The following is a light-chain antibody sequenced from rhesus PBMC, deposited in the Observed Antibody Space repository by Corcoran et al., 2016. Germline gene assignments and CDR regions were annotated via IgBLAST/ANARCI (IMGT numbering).Light chain of an antibody. V-gene: IGKV1-94*01. CDR1: QGINKE. Sequence: GDRVTVTCRASQGINKELSWYQQKPGKAPTLLIYAASSLQTGFSSRFSGSGSGTDYTLTNISLQPEDVATYYCLQDYTTPFTFGPGTKLDIK. CDR2: AAS. J-gene: IGKJ3*01. CDR3: LQDYTTPFT.